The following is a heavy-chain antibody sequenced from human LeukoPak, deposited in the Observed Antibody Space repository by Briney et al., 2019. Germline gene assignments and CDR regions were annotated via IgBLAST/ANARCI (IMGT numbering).Heavy chain of an antibody. CDR2: ISYDGSNK. D-gene: IGHD2-2*01. V-gene: IGHV3-30*18. CDR3: AKDGSTSGYYYYGMDV. J-gene: IGHJ6*02. CDR1: GFTFSSYG. Sequence: GRSLRLSCAASGFTFSSYGMHWVRQAPGKGLEWVAVISYDGSNKYYADSVKGRFTISRDNSKNTLYLQMNSLRAEDTAVYYCAKDGSTSGYYYYGMDVWGQGTTVTVSS.